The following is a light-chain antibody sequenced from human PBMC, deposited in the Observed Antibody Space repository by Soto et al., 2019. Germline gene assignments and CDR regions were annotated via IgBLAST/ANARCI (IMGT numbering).Light chain of an antibody. CDR1: QGIRNE. CDR3: LQDYKSPWT. CDR2: AAS. Sequence: AIQMTQSPSSLSASVGDRVTITCRASQGIRNELGWYQQKPGDAPKLLIYAASSLQSGVPSRFSGSGSGTEFTLTISRLQPEDSATYYCLQDYKSPWTFGQGTKLEIK. V-gene: IGKV1-6*01. J-gene: IGKJ1*01.